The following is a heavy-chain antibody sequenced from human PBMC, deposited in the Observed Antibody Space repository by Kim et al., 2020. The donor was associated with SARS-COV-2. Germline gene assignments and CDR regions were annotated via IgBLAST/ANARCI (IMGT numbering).Heavy chain of an antibody. CDR2: IYYSGST. V-gene: IGHV4-59*01. Sequence: SETLSLTCTVSGGSISSYYWSWIRQPPGKGLEWIGYIYYSGSTNYNPSLKSRVTISVDTSKNQFSLKLSSVTAADTAVYYCAKDIRGGWCDPWGQGTLVTVSS. J-gene: IGHJ5*02. D-gene: IGHD2-15*01. CDR1: GGSISSYY. CDR3: AKDIRGGWCDP.